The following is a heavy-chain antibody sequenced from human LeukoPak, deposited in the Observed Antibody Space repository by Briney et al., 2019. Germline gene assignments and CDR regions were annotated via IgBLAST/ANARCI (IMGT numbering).Heavy chain of an antibody. Sequence: PGGSLRLSCAASGFTFSASAMHWVRQGSGKGLEWVGRIRSKPNTYATAYAASVKGRFTISRDDSKNTAFLQMNSLKIEDTAVYYCTRGSHDSSGLYFDNWSQGTLVTVSS. D-gene: IGHD6-19*01. CDR2: IRSKPNTYAT. CDR3: TRGSHDSSGLYFDN. V-gene: IGHV3-73*01. CDR1: GFTFSASA. J-gene: IGHJ4*02.